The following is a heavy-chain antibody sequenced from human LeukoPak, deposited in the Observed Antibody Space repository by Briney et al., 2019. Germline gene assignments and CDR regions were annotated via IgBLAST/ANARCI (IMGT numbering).Heavy chain of an antibody. Sequence: PGGSLRLSCAASGFTFSNSAMSWVRQAPEKGLEWVPGISGSGGSTYYADSVKGRFTISRDNSKNTLYLQMNSLRAEDTAVYYCAKDRSGSGDLLAGAFDIWGQGTMVTVSS. V-gene: IGHV3-23*01. J-gene: IGHJ3*02. D-gene: IGHD3-3*01. CDR1: GFTFSNSA. CDR2: ISGSGGST. CDR3: AKDRSGSGDLLAGAFDI.